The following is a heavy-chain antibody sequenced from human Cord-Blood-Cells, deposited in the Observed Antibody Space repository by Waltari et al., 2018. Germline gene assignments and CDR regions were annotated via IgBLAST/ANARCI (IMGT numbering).Heavy chain of an antibody. Sequence: QVQLVQSGAEVKKPGASVKVSCKASGYTFTSYAMHWVRQAPGQRLEWMGWINAGNGNTKYSQKLQGRVTITRDTSASTAYMELSSLRSEDTAVYYCARGHIVVVIARYFDLWGRGTLVTVSS. CDR1: GYTFTSYA. CDR2: INAGNGNT. D-gene: IGHD2-21*01. J-gene: IGHJ2*01. CDR3: ARGHIVVVIARYFDL. V-gene: IGHV1-3*01.